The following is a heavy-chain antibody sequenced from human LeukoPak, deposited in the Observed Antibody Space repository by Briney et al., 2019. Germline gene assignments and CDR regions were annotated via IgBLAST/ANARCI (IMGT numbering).Heavy chain of an antibody. J-gene: IGHJ5*02. V-gene: IGHV3-74*01. CDR2: IASDGSST. CDR3: AKDGTKQWLVAGNWFNP. Sequence: GGSLRLSCAASGFTFSSYWMNWVRQAPGKGLVWVSRIASDGSSTTYADSVKGRFSISRDNAKNTLYLQMSSLRAEDTAVYYCAKDGTKQWLVAGNWFNPWGQGTLVTVSS. CDR1: GFTFSSYW. D-gene: IGHD6-19*01.